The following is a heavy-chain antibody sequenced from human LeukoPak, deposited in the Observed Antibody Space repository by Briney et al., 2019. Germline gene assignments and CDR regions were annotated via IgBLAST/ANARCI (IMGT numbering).Heavy chain of an antibody. Sequence: SETLSLTCTVSGGSIGSSGFYWGWIRQPPGKGLEWIGSIYYSENTHYNPSLKSRVTISGDTSKNQVSLTLSSATAADTAVYYCGRHVSSGWDYYNGLDVWGQGTTVTVSS. CDR2: IYYSENT. CDR1: GGSIGSSGFY. D-gene: IGHD6-19*01. J-gene: IGHJ6*02. CDR3: GRHVSSGWDYYNGLDV. V-gene: IGHV4-39*01.